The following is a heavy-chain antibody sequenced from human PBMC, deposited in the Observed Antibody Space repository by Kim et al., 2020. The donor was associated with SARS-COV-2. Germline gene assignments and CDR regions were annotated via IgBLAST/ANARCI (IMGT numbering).Heavy chain of an antibody. CDR3: ARGGTILVVPADAPRWFDP. J-gene: IGHJ5*02. Sequence: WIGRIYTSGNTNYTPSLKSRVTMSVDTSKNQFSLNLSSVTAADTAIYYCARGGTILVVPADAPRWFDPWGQGTLVTVSS. D-gene: IGHD2-2*01. CDR2: IYTSGNT. V-gene: IGHV4-4*07.